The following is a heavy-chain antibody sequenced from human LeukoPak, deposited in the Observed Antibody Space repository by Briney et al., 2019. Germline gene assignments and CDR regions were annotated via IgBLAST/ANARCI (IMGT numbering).Heavy chain of an antibody. CDR1: GGSISSYY. CDR2: IYYSGST. V-gene: IGHV4-59*01. D-gene: IGHD6-6*01. CDR3: AREIIGSSSPKGPDYYYYYMDV. Sequence: SETLSLTCTVSGGSISSYYWSWIRQPPGRGLEWIGYIYYSGSTNYNPSLKSRVTISVDMSKNQFSLKLSSVTAADTAVYYCAREIIGSSSPKGPDYYYYYMDVWGKGTTVTVSS. J-gene: IGHJ6*03.